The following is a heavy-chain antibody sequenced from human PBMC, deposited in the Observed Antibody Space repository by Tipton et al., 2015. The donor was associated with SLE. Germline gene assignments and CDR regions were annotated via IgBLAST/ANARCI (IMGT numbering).Heavy chain of an antibody. CDR3: ATITLYSPASFDI. Sequence: LRLSCSVSGGSINNDGDYWSWIRQYPGKNLEWIGYISYSGNAYYTHYNPSLKSRVTMSIDTSQNQFSLELNSVTAADTAVYYCATITLYSPASFDIWGQGTLVTASS. D-gene: IGHD1-14*01. CDR1: GGSINNDGDY. CDR2: ISYSGNAYYT. V-gene: IGHV4-31*03. J-gene: IGHJ3*02.